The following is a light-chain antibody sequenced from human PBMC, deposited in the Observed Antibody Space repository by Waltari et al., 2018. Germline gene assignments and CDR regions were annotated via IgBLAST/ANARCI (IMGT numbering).Light chain of an antibody. V-gene: IGKV4-1*01. Sequence: DIVMTQSPDSLAVSLGERATINCKSSQRVLYSSHNKDYLAWYQQEPGQPPKLLIYWASTRESGVPDRFSGSGSGTDFTLTISSLQAEDVAVYYCQQYYSTPLTFGGGTRLEI. J-gene: IGKJ5*01. CDR3: QQYYSTPLT. CDR2: WAS. CDR1: QRVLYSSHNKDY.